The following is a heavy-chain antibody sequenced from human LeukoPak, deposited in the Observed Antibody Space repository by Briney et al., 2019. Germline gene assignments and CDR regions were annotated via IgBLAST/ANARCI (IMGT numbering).Heavy chain of an antibody. CDR1: GGSISSYY. J-gene: IGHJ3*02. V-gene: IGHV4-4*07. D-gene: IGHD3-22*01. Sequence: PSETLSLTCTVSGGSISSYYWSWIRQPAGKGLEWIVRIYTSRSTNYNPSLKSRVTMSVDTSKNQFSLKRSSVTAADTAVYYCARGRMGYDSSGYSEAFDIWGQGTMVTVSS. CDR3: ARGRMGYDSSGYSEAFDI. CDR2: IYTSRST.